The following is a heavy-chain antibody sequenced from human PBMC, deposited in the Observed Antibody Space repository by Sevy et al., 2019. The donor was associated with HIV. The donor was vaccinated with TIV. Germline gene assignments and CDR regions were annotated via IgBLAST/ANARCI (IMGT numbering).Heavy chain of an antibody. V-gene: IGHV3-15*07. CDR1: GFTFSNAW. J-gene: IGHJ4*02. Sequence: GGSLRLSCAASGFTFSNAWMNWVRQAPGKGLEWVGRIKSKTDGGTTDFAASVKGRFTISRDDSKNTLYLQMNSLKTEDTAVYYCTSSYSNYYYFDYWGQGTLVTVSS. CDR3: TSSYSNYYYFDY. CDR2: IKSKTDGGTT. D-gene: IGHD4-4*01.